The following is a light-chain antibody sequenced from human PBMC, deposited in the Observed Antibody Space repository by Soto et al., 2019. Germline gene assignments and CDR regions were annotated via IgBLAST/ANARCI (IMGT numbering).Light chain of an antibody. J-gene: IGLJ1*01. Sequence: QSVLTQPPSASGTPGQRVTISCSASSGSLSVDWYQHLPGTAPKLLIQSNHQRPSGVPDRFSGSKSGTSASLAISGLQSEDYADYYCAAWDDSLNGLYVFGTGTKLTVL. CDR2: SNH. CDR1: SGSLS. CDR3: AAWDDSLNGLYV. V-gene: IGLV1-44*01.